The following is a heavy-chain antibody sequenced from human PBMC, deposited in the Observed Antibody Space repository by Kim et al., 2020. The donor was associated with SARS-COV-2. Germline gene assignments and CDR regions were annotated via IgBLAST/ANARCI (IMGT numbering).Heavy chain of an antibody. Sequence: SETLSLTCTVFGGSITSDYWSWIRQSPGKGLEWIAYSHSSGSTNYNPSLKSRVTVSIDTSKNQFSLKLTSVTGADMAVYYCARSIVRGVVLQWFDLWGQGTLVTVSS. J-gene: IGHJ5*02. CDR3: ARSIVRGVVLQWFDL. CDR1: GGSITSDY. CDR2: SHSSGST. V-gene: IGHV4-59*01. D-gene: IGHD3-10*01.